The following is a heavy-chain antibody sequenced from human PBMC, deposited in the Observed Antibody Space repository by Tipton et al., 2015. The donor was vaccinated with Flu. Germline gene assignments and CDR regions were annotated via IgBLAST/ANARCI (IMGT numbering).Heavy chain of an antibody. J-gene: IGHJ4*02. V-gene: IGHV3-66*02. CDR2: LYTGGST. CDR3: ARGQTGSSWDY. Sequence: AVSGFAVTINYMGWLRQAPGKGLEWVSVLYTGGSTHYADSVTGRFTISGDNSKNTLYLEMNSLRVEDTAVYYCARGQTGSSWDYWGQGTLVTVSS. CDR1: GFAVTINY. D-gene: IGHD1-14*01.